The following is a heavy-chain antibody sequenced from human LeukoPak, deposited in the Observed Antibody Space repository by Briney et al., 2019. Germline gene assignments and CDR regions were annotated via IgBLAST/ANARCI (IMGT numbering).Heavy chain of an antibody. Sequence: SETLSLTCTVSGGSVRSYYWSWIRQPPGEGLEWIAYIHNSGSTNYNPSLKSRVTISVDTSKNHFSLKLSSVTAADTAVYYCARAAIGYCSSTSCYPYYYYYMDVWGKGTTVTVSS. J-gene: IGHJ6*03. D-gene: IGHD2-2*01. V-gene: IGHV4-59*02. CDR3: ARAAIGYCSSTSCYPYYYYYMDV. CDR2: IHNSGST. CDR1: GGSVRSYY.